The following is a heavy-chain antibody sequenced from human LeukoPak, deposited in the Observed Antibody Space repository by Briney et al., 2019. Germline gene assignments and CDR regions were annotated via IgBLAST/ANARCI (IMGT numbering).Heavy chain of an antibody. CDR3: ARDSSSWYFDY. CDR1: GFTFSSYE. J-gene: IGHJ4*02. D-gene: IGHD6-13*01. Sequence: QPGGSLRLSCAASGFTFSSYEMHWVRQAPGKGLEWVSYISSSGSTIYYADSVKGRFTISRDNAKNSLYLQMSSLRAEDTAVYYCARDSSSWYFDYWGQGNLVTVSS. V-gene: IGHV3-48*03. CDR2: ISSSGSTI.